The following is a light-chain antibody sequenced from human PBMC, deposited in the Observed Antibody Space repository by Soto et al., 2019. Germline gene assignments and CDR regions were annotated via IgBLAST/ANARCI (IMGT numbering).Light chain of an antibody. CDR3: SSFTSSSSPYV. CDR1: SSDVGGYNY. V-gene: IGLV2-14*01. J-gene: IGLJ1*01. Sequence: LTQPASVSGSPGQSITISCTGTSSDVGGYNYVSWYQQHPGKAPKLMIYEVSSRPSGVSNRFSGSKSGNTASLTISGLQAEDEADYYCSSFTSSSSPYVFGTGTKVTVL. CDR2: EVS.